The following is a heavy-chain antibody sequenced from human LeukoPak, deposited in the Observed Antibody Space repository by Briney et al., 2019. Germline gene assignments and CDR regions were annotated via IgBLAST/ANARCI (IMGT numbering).Heavy chain of an antibody. J-gene: IGHJ4*02. CDR2: IYSDNT. CDR1: GFTFSSYE. V-gene: IGHV3-53*01. D-gene: IGHD4/OR15-4a*01. CDR3: ARRAGAYSHPYDY. Sequence: GGSLRLSCAVSGFTFSSYEMNWVRQAPGKGLEWVSFIYSDNTHYSDSVKGRFTISRDNSKNTLYLQMNSLRAEDTAVYYCARRAGAYSHPYDYWGQGTLVTVSS.